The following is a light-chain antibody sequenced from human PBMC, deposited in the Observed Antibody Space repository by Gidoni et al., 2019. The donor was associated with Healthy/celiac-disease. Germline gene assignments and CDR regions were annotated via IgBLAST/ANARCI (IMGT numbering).Light chain of an antibody. CDR1: QDISNY. Sequence: DIQMTQSPSSLSASVGDRVTITCQASQDISNYLNWYQQKPGKAPKLLIYDASNLETGVPSRFSGSGSGTDFTFTISSLQPEDIATYYCQQYDNLPVTFGQGTKRRSN. V-gene: IGKV1-33*01. J-gene: IGKJ2*01. CDR2: DAS. CDR3: QQYDNLPVT.